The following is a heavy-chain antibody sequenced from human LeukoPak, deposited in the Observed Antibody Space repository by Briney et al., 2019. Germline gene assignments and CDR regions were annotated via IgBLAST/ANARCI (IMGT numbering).Heavy chain of an antibody. J-gene: IGHJ4*02. Sequence: KPSETLSLTCAVYGGSFSGYYWSWIRQPPGKGLEWIGEINHSGSTNYNPSLKSRVTISVDTSKNQFSLKLSSVTAADTAVYYCARGFPVAGHDYWGQGTLVTASS. D-gene: IGHD6-19*01. CDR3: ARGFPVAGHDY. V-gene: IGHV4-34*01. CDR2: INHSGST. CDR1: GGSFSGYY.